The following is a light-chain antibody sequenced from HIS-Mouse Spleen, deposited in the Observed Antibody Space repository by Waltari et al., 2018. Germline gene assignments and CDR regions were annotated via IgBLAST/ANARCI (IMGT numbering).Light chain of an antibody. CDR3: QQYYSTLT. J-gene: IGKJ4*01. CDR1: QSVLYSSNNKNY. Sequence: DIVMTQSPDSLAVSLGERATINCKSSQSVLYSSNNKNYLAWYQQKPGQPPKLPIYWASTRESGVPDRFSGSGSGTDFTLTISSLQAEDVAVYYCQQYYSTLTFGGGTKVEIK. CDR2: WAS. V-gene: IGKV4-1*01.